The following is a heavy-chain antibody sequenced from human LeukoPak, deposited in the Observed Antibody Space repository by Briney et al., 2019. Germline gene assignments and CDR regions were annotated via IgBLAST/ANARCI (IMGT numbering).Heavy chain of an antibody. CDR2: IHASGST. CDR1: GGSISTYY. Sequence: SETLSLTCTVSGGSISTYYWSWIRRPPGKGLEWIAYIHASGSTNYNPSLKSRITISVDTSKNQFSLKLSSVTAADTAVYYCARHDAGIAARPFDNWGQGTLVTVSS. D-gene: IGHD6-6*01. J-gene: IGHJ4*02. CDR3: ARHDAGIAARPFDN. V-gene: IGHV4-4*09.